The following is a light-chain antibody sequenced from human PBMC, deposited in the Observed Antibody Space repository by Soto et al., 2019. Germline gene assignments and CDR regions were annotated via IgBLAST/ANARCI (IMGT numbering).Light chain of an antibody. V-gene: IGKV1-39*01. CDR3: QQSYSTPIT. J-gene: IGKJ5*01. Sequence: DIQMTQSPSSLSASVGDRGTITCRASQSISSYLNWYQQKQGEAPKVLIYAASSLQSGVPSRFSGRGYATAFTITIRCLQPEDLEAYYCQQSYSTPITFGQGTRLEMK. CDR2: AAS. CDR1: QSISSY.